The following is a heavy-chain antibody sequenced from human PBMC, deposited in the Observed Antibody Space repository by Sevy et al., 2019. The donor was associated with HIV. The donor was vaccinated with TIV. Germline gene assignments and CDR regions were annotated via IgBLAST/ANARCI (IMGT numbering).Heavy chain of an antibody. D-gene: IGHD2-2*01. V-gene: IGHV1-2*02. CDR1: GYTFTGYY. J-gene: IGHJ4*02. CDR2: INPNSGGT. CDR3: ARVGEGRYCSSTSCSKFDY. Sequence: ASVKVSCKASGYTFTGYYMHWVRQAPGQGLEWMGWINPNSGGTNYAQKFQGRVTMTRDTSISTAYMELSRLRSDDTAVYYCARVGEGRYCSSTSCSKFDYWGQGTLVTVSS.